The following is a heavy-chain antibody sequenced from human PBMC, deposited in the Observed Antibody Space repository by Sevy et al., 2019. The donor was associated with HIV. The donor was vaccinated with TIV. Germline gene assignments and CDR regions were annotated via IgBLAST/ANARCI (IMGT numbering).Heavy chain of an antibody. CDR3: SSGGSGDVWNYGYYYYGMDV. V-gene: IGHV1-8*02. CDR1: GDTFSTYD. CDR2: MSPKSGST. D-gene: IGHD3-3*01. Sequence: ASVKVSCKASGDTFSTYDINWVRQAPGQGLEWMGWMSPKSGSTGFAQKFQGRLTMTRDTSINTAYMELSSLRSEDTVVFYWSSGGSGDVWNYGYYYYGMDVWGQGTTVTVSS. J-gene: IGHJ6*02.